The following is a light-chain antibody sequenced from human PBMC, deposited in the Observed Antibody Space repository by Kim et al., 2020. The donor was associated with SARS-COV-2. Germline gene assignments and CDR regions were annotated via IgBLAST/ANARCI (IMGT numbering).Light chain of an antibody. V-gene: IGKV3-15*01. Sequence: EIVMTQSPATLSVSPGERATLSCRASQSVSSSLAWYQQKPGQAPRLLIYGISTRATGVPAGFSGSGSGTEFTLTISSLQSEDFAVYYCQQYKRWAVTFGGETKVDIK. CDR2: GIS. CDR3: QQYKRWAVT. CDR1: QSVSSS. J-gene: IGKJ4*01.